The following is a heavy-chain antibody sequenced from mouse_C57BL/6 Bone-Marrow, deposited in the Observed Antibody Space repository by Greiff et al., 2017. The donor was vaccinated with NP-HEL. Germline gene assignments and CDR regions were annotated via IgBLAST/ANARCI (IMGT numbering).Heavy chain of an antibody. CDR2: IYPGDGDT. CDR1: GYAFSSYW. Sequence: VQLQQSGAELVKPGASVKISCKASGYAFSSYWMNWVKQRPGKGLEWIGQIYPGDGDTNYNGKFKGKATLTADNSSSTAYMQLSSLTSEDSAVYYCAIPYDYGYFDVWAQGPRSPSPQ. V-gene: IGHV1-80*01. J-gene: IGHJ1*03. D-gene: IGHD2-3*01. CDR3: AIPYDYGYFDV.